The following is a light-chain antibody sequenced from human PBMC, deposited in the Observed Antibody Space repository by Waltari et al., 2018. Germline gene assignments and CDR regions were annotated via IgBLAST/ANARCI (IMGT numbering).Light chain of an antibody. CDR3: QQYYSIPWT. Sequence: DIVMTQSPDSLAVSLGERATINCKSSQNVLYSSDNKNYLAWYQQKLGQPPNLLIYWAATRESGVPDRFSGSGSGTDFTLTISSLQAEDVAVYYCQQYYSIPWTFGQGTKVEI. V-gene: IGKV4-1*01. CDR1: QNVLYSSDNKNY. CDR2: WAA. J-gene: IGKJ1*01.